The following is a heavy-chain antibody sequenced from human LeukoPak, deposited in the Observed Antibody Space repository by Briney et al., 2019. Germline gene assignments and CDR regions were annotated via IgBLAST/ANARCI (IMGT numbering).Heavy chain of an antibody. D-gene: IGHD4-17*01. Sequence: GGSLRLSCAASGFTFSSYGMHWVRQAPGKGLEWVAVISYDGSNKYYADSVKGRFTISRDNSKNTLYLQMNSLRAEDTAVYYCASRTVTGGMDVWGQGTTVTVSS. CDR1: GFTFSSYG. J-gene: IGHJ6*02. CDR2: ISYDGSNK. V-gene: IGHV3-30*03. CDR3: ASRTVTGGMDV.